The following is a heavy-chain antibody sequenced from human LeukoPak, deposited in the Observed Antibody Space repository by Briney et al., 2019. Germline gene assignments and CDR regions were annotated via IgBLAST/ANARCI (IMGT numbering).Heavy chain of an antibody. J-gene: IGHJ6*02. D-gene: IGHD3-9*01. CDR2: INPNSGGT. V-gene: IGHV1-2*04. CDR1: GYTFTGYY. Sequence: ASVKVSCKASGYTFTGYYMHWVRQAPGQGLEWMGWINPNSGGTNYAQKFQGWVTMTRDTSISTAYMELSRLRSDDTAVYYCARGLDYDILTGYGYYYYGMDVWGQGTTVTVSS. CDR3: ARGLDYDILTGYGYYYYGMDV.